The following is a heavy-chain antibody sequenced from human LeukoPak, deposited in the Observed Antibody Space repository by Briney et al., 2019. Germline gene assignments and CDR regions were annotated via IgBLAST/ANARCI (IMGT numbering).Heavy chain of an antibody. CDR1: GYTFTGYY. D-gene: IGHD3-3*01. Sequence: ASVKVSCKASGYTFTGYYMHWVRQAPGQGLEWMGWINPNNGGTNFAQKLQGRVTMTTDTSTSTAYMELRSLRSDDTAVYYCARVSRFLEWLPDYYYGMDVWGQGTTVTVSS. CDR3: ARVSRFLEWLPDYYYGMDV. J-gene: IGHJ6*02. CDR2: INPNNGGT. V-gene: IGHV1-2*02.